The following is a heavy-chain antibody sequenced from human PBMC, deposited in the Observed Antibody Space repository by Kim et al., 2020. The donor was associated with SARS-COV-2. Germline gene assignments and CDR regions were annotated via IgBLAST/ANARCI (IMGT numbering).Heavy chain of an antibody. D-gene: IGHD3-16*01. CDR1: GYAFSDYS. V-gene: IGHV1-2*04. CDR2: INPNTGGA. CDR3: ARDLGGFDSSGYFCY. Sequence: ASVKVSCKASGYAFSDYSIHWVRQAPGQGLEWMGWINPNTGGAHYAQKFQGWVTITRDTSISTAYMEVNSLKSDDTAVYYCARDLGGFDSSGYFCYWGRGNLVTVSS. J-gene: IGHJ4*03.